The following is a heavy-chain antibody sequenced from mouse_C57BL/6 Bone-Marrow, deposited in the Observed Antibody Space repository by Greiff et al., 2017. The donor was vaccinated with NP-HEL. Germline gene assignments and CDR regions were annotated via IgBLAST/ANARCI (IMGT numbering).Heavy chain of an antibody. D-gene: IGHD1-1*01. CDR1: GYTFTSYW. Sequence: QVQLQQPGAELVMPGASVKLSCKASGYTFTSYWMHWVKQRPGQGLEWIGEIDPSDSYNNYNQKFKGKSTLTVDKSSSTAYMQLSSLTSEDSAVYYCARDTVGVWGTGTTVTVSS. CDR3: ARDTVGV. J-gene: IGHJ1*03. V-gene: IGHV1-69*01. CDR2: IDPSDSYN.